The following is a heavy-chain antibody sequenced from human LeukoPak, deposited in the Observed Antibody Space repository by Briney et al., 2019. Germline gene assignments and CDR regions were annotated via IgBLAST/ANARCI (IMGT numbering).Heavy chain of an antibody. CDR1: GFTVSSNY. Sequence: GGSLRLSCAVSGFTVSSNYMSWVRQAPGKGLEWVSLIHSGGNTDYADSLKDRVTISRHGSKNMVNLQINSLRPEDTAVYYCARERRYCSGDNCYSGHDYWGQGTLVIVSS. V-gene: IGHV3-53*01. J-gene: IGHJ4*02. D-gene: IGHD2-15*01. CDR3: ARERRYCSGDNCYSGHDY. CDR2: IHSGGNT.